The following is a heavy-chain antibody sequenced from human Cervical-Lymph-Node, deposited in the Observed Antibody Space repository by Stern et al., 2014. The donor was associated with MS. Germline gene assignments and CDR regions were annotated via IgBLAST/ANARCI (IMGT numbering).Heavy chain of an antibody. Sequence: QVQLQESGPRLVKPLETLSLTCTVSGGSISSYYWTWIRQSPGKGLEWIGYVYYSGRTDYNPSLKSRVTISIDTPKSQFSLKLYSVTAADTAIYFCARDRGDGNPRPYYYYGMDVWGQGTTVTVSS. CDR3: ARDRGDGNPRPYYYYGMDV. V-gene: IGHV4-59*01. D-gene: IGHD5-24*01. CDR2: VYYSGRT. J-gene: IGHJ6*02. CDR1: GGSISSYY.